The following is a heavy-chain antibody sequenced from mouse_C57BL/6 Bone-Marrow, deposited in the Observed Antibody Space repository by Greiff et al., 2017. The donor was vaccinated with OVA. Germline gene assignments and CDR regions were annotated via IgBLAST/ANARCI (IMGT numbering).Heavy chain of an antibody. D-gene: IGHD2-3*01. CDR3: ARGGDGYYNAMDY. J-gene: IGHJ4*01. V-gene: IGHV1-55*01. Sequence: QVQLKQPGAELVKPGASVKMSCKASGYTFTSYWITWVKQRPGQGLEWIGDIYPGSGSTNYNEKFKSKATLTVDTSSSTAYMQLSSLTSEDSAVYYGARGGDGYYNAMDYWGQGTSVTVSS. CDR2: IYPGSGST. CDR1: GYTFTSYW.